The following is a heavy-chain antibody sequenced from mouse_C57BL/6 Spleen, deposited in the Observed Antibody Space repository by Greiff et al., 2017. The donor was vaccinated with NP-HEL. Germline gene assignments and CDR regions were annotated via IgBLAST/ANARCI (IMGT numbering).Heavy chain of an antibody. V-gene: IGHV5-17*01. CDR1: GFTFSDYG. D-gene: IGHD2-3*01. Sequence: EVMLVESGGGLVKPGGSLKLSCAASGFTFSDYGMHWVRQAPEKGLEWVAYISSGSSTIYYADTVKGRFTISRDNAKNTLFLQMTSLRSEDTAMYYCARTLRWLLREFAYWGQGTLVTVSA. J-gene: IGHJ3*01. CDR2: ISSGSSTI. CDR3: ARTLRWLLREFAY.